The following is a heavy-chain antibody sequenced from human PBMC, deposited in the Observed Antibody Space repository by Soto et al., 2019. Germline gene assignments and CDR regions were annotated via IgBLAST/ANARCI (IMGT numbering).Heavy chain of an antibody. Sequence: ASVKVSCKASGYTFTSYYMHWVQHAPGQGLEWMGIINPSGGSTSYAQKFQGRVTMTRDTSTSTVYVELSSLRSEDTAVYYGARDRAVACTSEHWGQGTLVTV. D-gene: IGHD6-19*01. CDR3: ARDRAVACTSEH. V-gene: IGHV1-46*01. J-gene: IGHJ4*02. CDR2: INPSGGST. CDR1: GYTFTSYY.